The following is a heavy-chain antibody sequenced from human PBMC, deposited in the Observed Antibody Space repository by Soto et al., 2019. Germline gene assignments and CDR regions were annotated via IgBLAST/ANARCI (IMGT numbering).Heavy chain of an antibody. CDR1: GGSISNFY. Sequence: SETLSLTCTVSGGSISNFYWSWIRQPPGKGLEWIGYVYYTGSTSYNPSLKRRVTISADSSRGQFSLKLNSVTAADTAVYYCARERVEMATGGLYYYYGMDVWGQGTTVTVSS. J-gene: IGHJ6*02. CDR3: ARERVEMATGGLYYYYGMDV. D-gene: IGHD5-12*01. V-gene: IGHV4-59*12. CDR2: VYYTGST.